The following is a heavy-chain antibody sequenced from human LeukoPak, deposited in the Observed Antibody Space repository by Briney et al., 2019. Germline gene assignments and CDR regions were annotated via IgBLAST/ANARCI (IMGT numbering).Heavy chain of an antibody. V-gene: IGHV3-66*01. Sequence: GGSLRLSCAASEFSVGSNYMTWVRQAPGKGLEWVSLIYSGGSTYYSDSVKGRFTISRDNSKNTLYLQMNSLRAEDTAVYYCARILDSAWGELGYWGQGTLVTVSS. CDR1: EFSVGSNY. D-gene: IGHD6-19*01. J-gene: IGHJ4*02. CDR2: IYSGGST. CDR3: ARILDSAWGELGY.